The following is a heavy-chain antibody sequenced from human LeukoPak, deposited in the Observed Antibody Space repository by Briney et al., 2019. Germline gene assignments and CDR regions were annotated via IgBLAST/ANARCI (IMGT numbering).Heavy chain of an antibody. J-gene: IGHJ3*02. V-gene: IGHV3-21*01. CDR1: GFTFSSYS. D-gene: IGHD6-19*01. Sequence: GGSLRLSCAASGFTFSSYSMNWVRQAPGKGLEWVSSISSSSSYIYYADSVKGRFTISRDNAKNSLYLQMNSLRAEHTAVYYCARDGGYSSGLDAFDIWGQGTMVTVSS. CDR2: ISSSSSYI. CDR3: ARDGGYSSGLDAFDI.